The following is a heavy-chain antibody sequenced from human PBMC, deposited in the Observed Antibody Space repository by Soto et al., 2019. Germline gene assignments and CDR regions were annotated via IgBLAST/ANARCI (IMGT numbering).Heavy chain of an antibody. Sequence: SETLSLTCSVSGGSISSYYWNWIRQPPGKGLEWIGYINYSGSTNYNPSLKSRVTISVDTSKNQLSLKVSSVTAADTAVYYCAREGTAMIFDCWGQGTLVTVSS. V-gene: IGHV4-59*01. CDR3: AREGTAMIFDC. J-gene: IGHJ4*02. D-gene: IGHD5-18*01. CDR2: INYSGST. CDR1: GGSISSYY.